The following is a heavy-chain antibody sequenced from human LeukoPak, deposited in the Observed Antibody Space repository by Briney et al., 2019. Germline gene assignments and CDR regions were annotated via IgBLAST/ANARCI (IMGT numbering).Heavy chain of an antibody. CDR1: GFTFSSYW. CDR3: ARGFDGANAFDI. J-gene: IGHJ3*02. CDR2: IKQDGSEK. V-gene: IGHV3-7*01. Sequence: GGSLRLSCAASGFTFSSYWMSWVRQAPGKGLEWVANIKQDGSEKYYVDSVKGRFTISRDNAKDSLYLQMNSLRAEDTAHYYCARGFDGANAFDIWGQGTMVTVSS.